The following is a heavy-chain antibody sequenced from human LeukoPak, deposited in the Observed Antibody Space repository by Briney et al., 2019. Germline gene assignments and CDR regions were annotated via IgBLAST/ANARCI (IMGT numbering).Heavy chain of an antibody. J-gene: IGHJ4*02. Sequence: TLSLTCTVSGGSINNYYWSWIRQPPGKGLEWIGYIYYRGSTNYNPSLKSRVTFSVDTSKNQFSLKLNSVTAADTAVYYCARGGDYGDLRYFDYWGQGTLVTVSS. CDR3: ARGGDYGDLRYFDY. D-gene: IGHD4-17*01. CDR1: GGSINNYY. V-gene: IGHV4-59*01. CDR2: IYYRGST.